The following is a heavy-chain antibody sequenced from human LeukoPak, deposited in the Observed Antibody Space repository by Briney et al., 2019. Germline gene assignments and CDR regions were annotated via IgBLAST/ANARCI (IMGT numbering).Heavy chain of an antibody. J-gene: IGHJ4*02. V-gene: IGHV3-21*01. CDR1: GFTFSSYS. CDR3: ARENAAAGPKNDY. D-gene: IGHD6-13*01. Sequence: GGSLRLSCAASGFTFSSYSMNWVRQAPGKGLEWVSSISGSSSYIYYADSVKGRFTISRDNAKNSLYLQMNSLRAEDTAVYYCARENAAAGPKNDYWGQGTLVTVSS. CDR2: ISGSSSYI.